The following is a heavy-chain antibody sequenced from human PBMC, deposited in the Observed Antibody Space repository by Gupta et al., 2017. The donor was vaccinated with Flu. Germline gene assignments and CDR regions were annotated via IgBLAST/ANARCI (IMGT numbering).Heavy chain of an antibody. V-gene: IGHV3-30*18. CDR3: AKDEPIFGVVIMGGMDV. Sequence: GKGLEWVAVISYDGSNKYYADSVKGRFTISRDNSKNTLYLQMNSLRAEDTAVYYCAKDEPIFGVVIMGGMDVWGQGTTVTVSS. D-gene: IGHD3-3*01. CDR2: ISYDGSNK. J-gene: IGHJ6*02.